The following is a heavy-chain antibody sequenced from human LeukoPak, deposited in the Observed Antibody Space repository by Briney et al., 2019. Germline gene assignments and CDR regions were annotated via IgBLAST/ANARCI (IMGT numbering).Heavy chain of an antibody. D-gene: IGHD4-17*01. Sequence: SETLSLTYTVSGGSISSCYWSWIRQPAGKGLEWIGRIYTSGSTNYNPSLKSRVTMSVDTSKNQFSLKLSSVTAADTAVYYCAREVMTTVISYYFDYWGQGTLATVSS. J-gene: IGHJ4*02. V-gene: IGHV4-4*07. CDR2: IYTSGST. CDR3: AREVMTTVISYYFDY. CDR1: GGSISSCY.